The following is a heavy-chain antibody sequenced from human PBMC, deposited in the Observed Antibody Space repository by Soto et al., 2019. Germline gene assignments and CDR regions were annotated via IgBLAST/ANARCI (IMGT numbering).Heavy chain of an antibody. D-gene: IGHD7-27*01. CDR1: GDSISSSVW. V-gene: IGHV4-4*02. Sequence: QVQMQESGPGLVKPSGTLSLTCAVSGDSISSSVWWTWVRQPPGKGVEWIGEVFHTGNTNYNPSLKSRVTMSVDKSTNEFPLKVTSVTAADTAIYYCARKAWVRFDSWGQGALVTVSS. CDR3: ARKAWVRFDS. CDR2: VFHTGNT. J-gene: IGHJ4*02.